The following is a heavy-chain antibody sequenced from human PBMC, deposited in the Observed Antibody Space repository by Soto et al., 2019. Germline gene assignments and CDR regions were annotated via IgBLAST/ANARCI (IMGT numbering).Heavy chain of an antibody. CDR3: ARHISTCRYYYHSLDV. V-gene: IGHV5-51*01. D-gene: IGHD2-2*01. Sequence: GASLKISCKGSGYTFTDYWIGWVSQLPGKGLEWMGIIYPGDSDTRYSPSFQGHVTITVDKSTSTAYLQWNTLKSSDTAMYYCARHISTCRYYYHSLDVWGQGTTVTVSS. J-gene: IGHJ6*02. CDR2: IYPGDSDT. CDR1: GYTFTDYW.